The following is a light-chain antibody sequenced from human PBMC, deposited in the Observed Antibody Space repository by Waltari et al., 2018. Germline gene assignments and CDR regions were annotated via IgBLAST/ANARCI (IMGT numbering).Light chain of an antibody. CDR3: QQSYSTPRT. CDR1: QSISTY. V-gene: IGKV1-39*01. Sequence: DIQMTQSPSSLSASLGDRVTITCRAGQSISTYLNWYQQTPGKAPKPLIYAASSLQTGVPSRFSGSGSGTDFTLTISSLQPEDFATYYCQQSYSTPRTLGQGTKVEIK. J-gene: IGKJ1*01. CDR2: AAS.